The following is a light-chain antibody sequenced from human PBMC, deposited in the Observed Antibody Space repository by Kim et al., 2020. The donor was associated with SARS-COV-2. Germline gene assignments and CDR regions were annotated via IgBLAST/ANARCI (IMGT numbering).Light chain of an antibody. CDR1: SSDVGGYKY. J-gene: IGLJ2*01. CDR2: DVS. Sequence: QSITISCTGTSSDVGGYKYVSWYQQHPGKAPKLMIYDVSNRPSGVSNRFSGSKSGNTASLIISGLQAEDEADYYCSSYTSSSTLVVFGGGTQLTVL. V-gene: IGLV2-14*03. CDR3: SSYTSSSTLVV.